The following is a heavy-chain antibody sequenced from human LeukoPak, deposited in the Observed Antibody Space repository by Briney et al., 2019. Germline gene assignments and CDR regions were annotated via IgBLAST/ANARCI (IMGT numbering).Heavy chain of an antibody. J-gene: IGHJ6*02. D-gene: IGHD3-10*01. CDR3: ARDRDPWGDAMVRGAPASYYYYGMDV. V-gene: IGHV4-30-4*01. CDR1: GGSISSGDYY. Sequence: YPSETLSLTCTVSGGSISSGDYYWSRIRQPPGKGLEWIGYIYYSGSTYYNPSLKSRVTISVDTSKNQFSLKLSSVTAADTAVYYCARDRDPWGDAMVRGAPASYYYYGMDVWGQGTTVTVSS. CDR2: IYYSGST.